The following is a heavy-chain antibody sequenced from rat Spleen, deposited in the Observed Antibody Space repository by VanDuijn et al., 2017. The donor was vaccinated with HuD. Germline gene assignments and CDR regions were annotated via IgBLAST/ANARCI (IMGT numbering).Heavy chain of an antibody. CDR1: GFTFSDYY. CDR3: TTPRDTAGIPP. V-gene: IGHV5-20*01. CDR2: LSYDGSST. J-gene: IGHJ2*01. D-gene: IGHD1-4*01. Sequence: EVQLAESGGGLVQPGRSLKLSCAVSGFTFSDYYMAWVRQAPTKGLEWVASLSYDGSSTHYRDSVKVRFTISRDIAKSTLYLQMESLRSEDTATYYCTTPRDTAGIPPWGQGVMVTVSS.